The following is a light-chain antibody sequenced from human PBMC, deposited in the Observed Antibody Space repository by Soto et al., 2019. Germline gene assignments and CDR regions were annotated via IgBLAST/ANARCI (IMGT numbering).Light chain of an antibody. CDR3: QQYNNCSPIT. Sequence: EVVLTQSPGTLSLSPGDRASLXXRASQNLSLYFLAWYQHKPGQAPRLXXICASRRATGVPDRFSGARSGTEFTLTIISLQSEDYAVYYCQQYNNCSPITFGQGTRLEIK. CDR1: QNLSLYF. V-gene: IGKV3-20*01. J-gene: IGKJ5*01. CDR2: CAS.